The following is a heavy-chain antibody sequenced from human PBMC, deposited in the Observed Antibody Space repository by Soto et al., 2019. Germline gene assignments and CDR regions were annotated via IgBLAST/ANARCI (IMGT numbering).Heavy chain of an antibody. CDR1: GGSISSYY. CDR2: IYYSGST. J-gene: IGHJ6*03. D-gene: IGHD3-3*01. CDR3: ARQGLNTIFGVVSRWSHYYYMDV. V-gene: IGHV4-59*08. Sequence: SETLSLTCPVSGGSISSYYWSWIRQPPGKGLEWIGYIYYSGSTNYNPSLKSRVTISVDTSKNQFSLKLSSVTAADTAVYYCARQGLNTIFGVVSRWSHYYYMDVWGKGTTVTVSS.